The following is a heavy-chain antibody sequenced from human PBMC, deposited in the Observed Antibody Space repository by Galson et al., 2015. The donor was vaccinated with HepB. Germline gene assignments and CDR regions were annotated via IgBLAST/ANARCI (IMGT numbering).Heavy chain of an antibody. CDR2: IKQDGSEK. J-gene: IGHJ6*02. CDR1: GFTFSSYW. D-gene: IGHD6-13*01. Sequence: SLRLSCAASGFTFSSYWMSWVRQAPGKGLEWVANIKQDGSEKYYVDSVKGRFTISRDNAKNSLYLQMNSLRAEDTAVYYCARAPGTYSSSWIYYYYGMDVWGQGTTVTVSS. V-gene: IGHV3-7*03. CDR3: ARAPGTYSSSWIYYYYGMDV.